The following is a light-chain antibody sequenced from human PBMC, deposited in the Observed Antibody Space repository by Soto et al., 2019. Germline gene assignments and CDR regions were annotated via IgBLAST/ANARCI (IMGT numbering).Light chain of an antibody. CDR1: QSVSSSF. V-gene: IGKV3-20*01. Sequence: EIVLTQSPGTLSLSPGERATLSCSARQSVSSSFLAWYQQKPGQAPRLLIYGASSRATGIPDRFSGSGSGTDFTLTISRLEPEDFAVYYCQQYESSPWTVGQGTKVEIK. CDR3: QQYESSPWT. CDR2: GAS. J-gene: IGKJ1*01.